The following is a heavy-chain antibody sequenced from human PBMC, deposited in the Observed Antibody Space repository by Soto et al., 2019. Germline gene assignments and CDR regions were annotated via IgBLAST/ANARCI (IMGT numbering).Heavy chain of an antibody. Sequence: EVQLVESGGGLVQPGGSLRLSCAASGFTVSSNHMSWVRQAPGKGLEWVSVIYSGDSTFYADSVKGRFTISRDNSKSTVFLPMNSLSADGTAVYYCASSPIVGVSAGYYWGQETLVTVSS. CDR2: IYSGDST. V-gene: IGHV3-66*01. CDR1: GFTVSSNH. J-gene: IGHJ4*02. CDR3: ASSPIVGVSAGYY. D-gene: IGHD1-26*01.